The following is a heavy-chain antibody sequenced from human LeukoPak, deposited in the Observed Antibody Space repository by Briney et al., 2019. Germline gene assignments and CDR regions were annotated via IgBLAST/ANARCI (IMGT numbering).Heavy chain of an antibody. CDR2: INPNSGGT. Sequence: EASVKVSCKASGYTFTGYYMHWVRQAPGQGLEWMGWINPNSGGTNYAQKFQGRVTMTRDTSISTAYMELSRLRSDDTAVYYCAREGSHSELLFDYWGQGTLVTVSS. J-gene: IGHJ4*02. V-gene: IGHV1-2*02. CDR3: AREGSHSELLFDY. D-gene: IGHD1-26*01. CDR1: GYTFTGYY.